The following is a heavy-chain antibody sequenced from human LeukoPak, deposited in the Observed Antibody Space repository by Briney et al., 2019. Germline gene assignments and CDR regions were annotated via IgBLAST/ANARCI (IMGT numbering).Heavy chain of an antibody. CDR2: INPNSGGT. V-gene: IGHV1-2*02. Sequence: ASVKVSCMASGYTFTGYYMHWVRQAPGEGLEWMGWINPNSGGTNYAQKFQGRVTMTRDTSISTAYMELSRLRSDDTAVYYCASQPLYCSSTSCYFDYWGQGTLVTVSS. CDR1: GYTFTGYY. J-gene: IGHJ4*02. D-gene: IGHD2-2*01. CDR3: ASQPLYCSSTSCYFDY.